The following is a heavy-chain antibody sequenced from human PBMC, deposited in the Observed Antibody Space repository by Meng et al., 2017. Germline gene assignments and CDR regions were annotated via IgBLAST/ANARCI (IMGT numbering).Heavy chain of an antibody. V-gene: IGHV3-74*01. CDR2: INSNGSST. J-gene: IGHJ6*02. CDR3: ARDSSYGGYAGYYYYYCGMDV. Sequence: GGSLRLSCAASGFTFSSYWMHWVRQAPGKGLVWVSRINSNGSSTSYADSVKGRFTISRDNAKNTLYLQMNSLRAEDTAVYYCARDSSYGGYAGYYYYYCGMDVWGQGTTVTVSS. CDR1: GFTFSSYW. D-gene: IGHD5-12*01.